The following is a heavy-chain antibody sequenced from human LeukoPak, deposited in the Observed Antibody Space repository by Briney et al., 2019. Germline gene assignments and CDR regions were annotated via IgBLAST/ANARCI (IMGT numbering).Heavy chain of an antibody. V-gene: IGHV3-23*01. CDR3: AKDGVRPDFGDYYSADF. D-gene: IGHD4-17*01. J-gene: IGHJ4*02. CDR1: GFTFSSYS. CDR2: TSGSGDRK. Sequence: GGSLRLSCAASGFTFSSYSMNWVRQAPGKGLEWVSSTSGSGDRKYYADSVKGRFTISRDNSKNTLYLQMNSLRAEDTAVYYCAKDGVRPDFGDYYSADFWGQGTLVTVSS.